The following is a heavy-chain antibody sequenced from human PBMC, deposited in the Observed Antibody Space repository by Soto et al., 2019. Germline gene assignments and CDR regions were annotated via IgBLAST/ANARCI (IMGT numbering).Heavy chain of an antibody. Sequence: GGSLRLSCVASGFTFSTDSMNWVRQAPGKGLEWVAHISTSGATRYCADSVKGRFTISRDNAKTSLYLQMDSLRNEDTAVYYCAQDTYYHDTSGYYTFDYWGQ. CDR3: AQDTYYHDTSGYYTFDY. D-gene: IGHD3-22*01. V-gene: IGHV3-48*02. CDR2: ISTSGATR. J-gene: IGHJ4*02. CDR1: GFTFSTDS.